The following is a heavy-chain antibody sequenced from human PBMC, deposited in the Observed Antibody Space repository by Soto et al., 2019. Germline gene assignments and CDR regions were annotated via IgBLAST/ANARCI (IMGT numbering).Heavy chain of an antibody. V-gene: IGHV3-66*01. CDR1: GFSVSDNY. CDR3: ARDRSQAGMDV. D-gene: IGHD1-26*01. J-gene: IGHJ6*02. Sequence: EVQLVESGGGLVQPGGSLRLSCAASGFSVSDNYMHWVRQAPGKGLEWVSVTYIGGSTYYADSVKGRFTISRDNSKNTLSLQMNSLRAEDTAVYYCARDRSQAGMDVWGQGTTVTVSS. CDR2: TYIGGST.